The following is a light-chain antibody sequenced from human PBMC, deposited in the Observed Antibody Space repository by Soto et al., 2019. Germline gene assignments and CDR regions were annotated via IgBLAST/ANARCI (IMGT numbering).Light chain of an antibody. J-gene: IGKJ2*01. CDR3: QQRSNWPYT. Sequence: EIVLTQSPGTLSLSPGERATLSCRASQSVSSYLGWYQQKPGQAPRLLIYAASNRATGIPARFSGSGSGTDFTLTISSLEPEDFADYYCQQRSNWPYTFGQGTKLEI. CDR1: QSVSSY. V-gene: IGKV3-11*01. CDR2: AAS.